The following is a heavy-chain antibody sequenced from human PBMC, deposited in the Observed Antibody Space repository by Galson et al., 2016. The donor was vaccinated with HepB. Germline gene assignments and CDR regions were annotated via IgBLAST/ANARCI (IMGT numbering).Heavy chain of an antibody. CDR2: ISRDSTTI. J-gene: IGHJ5*02. D-gene: IGHD1-26*01. V-gene: IGHV3-48*02. CDR3: ARDQGELLP. Sequence: VRQAPGKGLEWVSYISRDSTTISYADSVKGRFTISRDNAKNSLFLRMNSLRDGDTAVYYCARDQGELLPWGQGTLVTVSS.